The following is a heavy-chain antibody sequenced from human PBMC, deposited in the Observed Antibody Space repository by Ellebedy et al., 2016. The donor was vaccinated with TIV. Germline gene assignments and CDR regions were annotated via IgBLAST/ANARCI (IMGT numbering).Heavy chain of an antibody. Sequence: GGSLRLSCAASGFTFGSYGMHWVRQAPDKGLEWVAGLWFDGDHRYYADSVKGRFTISRDNSKNTLYLQLNSLRAEDTAVYFCAREFDDYFFDYWGQGTLVTVSS. J-gene: IGHJ4*02. D-gene: IGHD1-1*01. V-gene: IGHV3-33*08. CDR3: AREFDDYFFDY. CDR2: LWFDGDHR. CDR1: GFTFGSYG.